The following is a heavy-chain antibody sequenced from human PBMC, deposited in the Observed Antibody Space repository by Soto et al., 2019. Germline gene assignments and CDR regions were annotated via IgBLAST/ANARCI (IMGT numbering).Heavy chain of an antibody. Sequence: SVKVSCKASGGTFSSYTISWVRQAPGQGLEWMGRIIPILGIANYAQKFQGRVTVTADKSTSTAYMELRSLRSDDTAVYYCARDVDYDILTGYLFDYWGQGTLVTVSS. J-gene: IGHJ4*02. CDR2: IIPILGIA. D-gene: IGHD3-9*01. V-gene: IGHV1-69*04. CDR1: GGTFSSYT. CDR3: ARDVDYDILTGYLFDY.